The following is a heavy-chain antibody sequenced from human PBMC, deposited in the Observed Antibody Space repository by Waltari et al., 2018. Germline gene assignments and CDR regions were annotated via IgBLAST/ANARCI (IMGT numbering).Heavy chain of an antibody. V-gene: IGHV4-39*07. CDR2: IYYSGGT. Sequence: QLQLQESGPGLVKPSETLSLTCTVSGGSIISSSYYWGWIRQPPGKGLEWIGRIYYSGGTYYNPSLKSRVTISVDTAKNQFSLKLSSVTAADTAVYYCASTYNIGLSFDYWGQGTLVTVSS. J-gene: IGHJ4*02. CDR1: GGSIISSSYY. D-gene: IGHD3-9*01. CDR3: ASTYNIGLSFDY.